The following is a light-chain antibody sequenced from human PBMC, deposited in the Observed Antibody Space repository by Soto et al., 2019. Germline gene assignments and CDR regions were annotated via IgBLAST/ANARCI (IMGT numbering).Light chain of an antibody. CDR1: QTIDNY. Sequence: DIQMTQSPSSLSASVGDRVTITCRASQTIDNYLNWFQQKPGNPPKLLIYAASILQSGVPSRFSGRGSGTDFTLTISRLQPEDFATYYCQQTYNIPETFGQGTKVEF. CDR2: AAS. J-gene: IGKJ1*01. CDR3: QQTYNIPET. V-gene: IGKV1-39*01.